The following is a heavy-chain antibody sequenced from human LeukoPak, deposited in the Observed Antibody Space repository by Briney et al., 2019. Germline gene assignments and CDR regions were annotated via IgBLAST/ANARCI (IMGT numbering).Heavy chain of an antibody. CDR1: GFTFSSYA. CDR2: ISYDGSNK. V-gene: IGHV3-30-3*01. J-gene: IGHJ4*02. CDR3: ARDSPVFDFWSGYRSEYYFDY. D-gene: IGHD3-3*01. Sequence: GASLRLSCAASGFTFSSYAMSWVRQAPGKGLEWVAVISYDGSNKYYADSVKGRFTISRDNSKNTLYLQMNSLRAEDTAVYYCARDSPVFDFWSGYRSEYYFDYWGQGTLVTVSS.